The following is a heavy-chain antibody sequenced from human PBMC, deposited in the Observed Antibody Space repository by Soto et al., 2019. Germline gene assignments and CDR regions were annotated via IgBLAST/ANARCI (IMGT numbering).Heavy chain of an antibody. Sequence: QVQLVQSGAEVKKPGSSVKVSCKASGGTFSSYAIIWVRQAPGQGLEWMGGIIPIFGRANYAQKFQGRVTITADKSTSTAYMELSSLRSEDTAVYYCARDGILGGYRAFDSWGQGTMVTVSS. CDR1: GGTFSSYA. V-gene: IGHV1-69*06. CDR2: IIPIFGRA. D-gene: IGHD5-18*01. J-gene: IGHJ3*02. CDR3: ARDGILGGYRAFDS.